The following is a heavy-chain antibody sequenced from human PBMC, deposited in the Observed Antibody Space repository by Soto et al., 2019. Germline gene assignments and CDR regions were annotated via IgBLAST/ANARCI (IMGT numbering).Heavy chain of an antibody. CDR1: GGSFSGYY. CDR3: ARRLKRNSSSFDY. J-gene: IGHJ4*02. D-gene: IGHD6-6*01. CDR2: INHSGST. V-gene: IGHV4-34*01. Sequence: QVQLQQWGAGLLKPSETLSLTCAVYGGSFSGYYWSWMRQPPGKGLEWIGEINHSGSTNYNPSLKSRVTISVDTSKNQFSRKLSSVTAADTAVYYCARRLKRNSSSFDYWGQGTLVTVSS.